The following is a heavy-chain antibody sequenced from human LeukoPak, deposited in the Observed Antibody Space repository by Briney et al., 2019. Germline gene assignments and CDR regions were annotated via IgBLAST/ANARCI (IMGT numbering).Heavy chain of an antibody. CDR1: GFTFSSYS. D-gene: IGHD5-12*01. CDR2: ISSSSSYI. CDR3: ARGYSGYVGVPADY. J-gene: IGHJ4*02. V-gene: IGHV3-21*01. Sequence: PGGSLRLSCAASGFTFSSYSMNWVRQAPGKGLEWVSSISSSSSYIYYADSVKGRFTISRDNAKNSLYLQMNSLRAEDTAVYYCARGYSGYVGVPADYWGQGTLVTVSS.